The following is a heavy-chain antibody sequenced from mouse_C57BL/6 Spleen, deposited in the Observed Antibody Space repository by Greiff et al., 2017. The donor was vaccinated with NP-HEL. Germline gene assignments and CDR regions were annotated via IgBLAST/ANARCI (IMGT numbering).Heavy chain of an antibody. CDR3: AKGHQVYYYAMDY. D-gene: IGHD3-2*02. CDR2: INPSNGGT. V-gene: IGHV1-53*01. CDR1: GYTFTSYW. Sequence: VQLQQPGTELVKPGASVKLSCKASGYTFTSYWMHWVKQRPGQGLEWIGNINPSNGGTNYNEKFKSKATLTVDKSSSTAYMQLSGLTSEDSAVDYCAKGHQVYYYAMDYWGQGTSVTVSS. J-gene: IGHJ4*01.